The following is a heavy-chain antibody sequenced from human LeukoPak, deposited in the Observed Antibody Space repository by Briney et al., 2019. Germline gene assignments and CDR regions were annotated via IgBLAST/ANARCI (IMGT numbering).Heavy chain of an antibody. CDR3: ARDQRYCSGGSCANYGMDG. CDR2: IISISSYI. CDR1: GFTFSGYA. V-gene: IGHV3-21*01. D-gene: IGHD2-15*01. J-gene: IGHJ6*02. Sequence: GGSLRLSCAASGFTFSGYAMNWVRQAPGKGLEWVSSIISISSYIYYADSVKGRFTISRDNAKNSLYLQMNSLRAEDTAVYYCARDQRYCSGGSCANYGMDGWGQGTTVTVSS.